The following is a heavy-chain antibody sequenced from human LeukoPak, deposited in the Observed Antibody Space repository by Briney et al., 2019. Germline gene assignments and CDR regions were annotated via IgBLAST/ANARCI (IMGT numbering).Heavy chain of an antibody. CDR3: ARGDYYNLRDY. D-gene: IGHD1-1*01. CDR2: INHSGST. CDR1: GGSFSAYY. V-gene: IGHV4-34*01. J-gene: IGHJ4*02. Sequence: SETLSLTCALYGGSFSAYYWSWIRQPPGNGLEWIGEINHSGSTNYNPSLKSRVTISVDTSKNQFSQKLSPVTAADTAVYYCARGDYYNLRDYWGQGTLVTVSS.